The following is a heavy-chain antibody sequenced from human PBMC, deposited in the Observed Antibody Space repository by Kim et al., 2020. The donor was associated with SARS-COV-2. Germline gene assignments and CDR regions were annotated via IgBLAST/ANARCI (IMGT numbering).Heavy chain of an antibody. D-gene: IGHD3-22*01. CDR3: AKSDRITMIVVVTMIDY. Sequence: GKGQYTISRDNSKNTLYLQINGLRAEDTAVYYCAKSDRITMIVVVTMIDYWGQGTLVTVSS. J-gene: IGHJ4*02. V-gene: IGHV3-23*01.